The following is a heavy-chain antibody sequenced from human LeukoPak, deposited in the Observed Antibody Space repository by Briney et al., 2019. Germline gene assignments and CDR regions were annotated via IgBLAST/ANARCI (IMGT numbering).Heavy chain of an antibody. D-gene: IGHD2-8*01. CDR3: ARNVNMVLPGQGAFDI. CDR1: GGSISSGSYY. J-gene: IGHJ3*02. Sequence: SQTLSLTCTVSGGSISSGSYYWSWIRQPPGKGLEWIGSMYHSGSTYYNPSLKSRVTISIDTSKNQFSLKLRSVTAADTAVYFCARNVNMVLPGQGAFDIWGQGTMVTVSS. V-gene: IGHV4-39*07. CDR2: MYHSGST.